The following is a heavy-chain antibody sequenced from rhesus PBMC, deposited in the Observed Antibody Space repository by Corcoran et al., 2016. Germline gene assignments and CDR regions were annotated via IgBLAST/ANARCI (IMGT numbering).Heavy chain of an antibody. CDR3: VSTVSPWYFDL. V-gene: IGHV4-169*01. D-gene: IGHD4-23*01. J-gene: IGHJ2*01. Sequence: QLQLQESGPGLVKPSETLSVTCVVSGGSIRSSYWSWLRQAPGKGLEWIGYIYGSGSSTNYNPSLKSRVTLSVDTAKNQLSLKLSSVTAADTAVYYCVSTVSPWYFDLWGPGTPITISS. CDR2: IYGSGSST. CDR1: GGSIRSSY.